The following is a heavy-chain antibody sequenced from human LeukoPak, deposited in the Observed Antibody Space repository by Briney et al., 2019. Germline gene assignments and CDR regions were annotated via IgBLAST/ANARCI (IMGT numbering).Heavy chain of an antibody. CDR3: ARDLDWGAYYLDY. D-gene: IGHD7-27*01. V-gene: IGHV3-48*01. CDR1: GFSFSSYT. J-gene: IGHJ4*02. Sequence: QAGGSLRLSCVGSGFSFSSYTMDWVRQAPGKGLEWIAHITSGSSSIYYADSVKGRFIVSRDNAKNSLYLQMNSLRAEDTAVYYCARDLDWGAYYLDYWGQGTLVTVSS. CDR2: ITSGSSSI.